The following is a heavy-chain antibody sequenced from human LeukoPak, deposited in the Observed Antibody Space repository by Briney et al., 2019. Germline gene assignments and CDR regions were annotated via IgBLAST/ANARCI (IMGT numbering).Heavy chain of an antibody. CDR1: GFTFSDYY. J-gene: IGHJ4*02. V-gene: IGHV3-11*01. CDR2: ISSSGNTI. CDR3: ARSEAAFDY. Sequence: GGSLRLSCAASGFTFSDYYMSWIRQAPGKGLVWVSYISSSGNTIYYADSVKGRFTISRDNAKNPLFLQMNSLRDEDTAVYYCARSEAAFDYWGQGTPVTVSS.